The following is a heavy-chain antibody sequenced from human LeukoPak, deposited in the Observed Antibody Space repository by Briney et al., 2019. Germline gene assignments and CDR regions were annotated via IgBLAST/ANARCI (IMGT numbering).Heavy chain of an antibody. J-gene: IGHJ4*02. Sequence: SETLSLTCAVYGGSFSNYYWSWIRQPPGKGLEWIGEMNHSGSTNYNPSLKSRVTISVDTSKNQFSLKLSSVTAADTAVYYCARVRELELDYWGQGTLVTVSS. CDR3: ARVRELELDY. D-gene: IGHD1-7*01. CDR2: MNHSGST. V-gene: IGHV4-34*01. CDR1: GGSFSNYY.